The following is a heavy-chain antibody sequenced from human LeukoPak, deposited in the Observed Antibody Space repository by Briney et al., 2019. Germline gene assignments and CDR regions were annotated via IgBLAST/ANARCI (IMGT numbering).Heavy chain of an antibody. D-gene: IGHD2-2*01. CDR1: GFTFSSYS. Sequence: PGGSLRLSCAASGFTFSSYSMNWVRQAPGKGLEWVSYISSSSGTIYYADSVKGRFTISRDNAKNSLYLQMNSLRAEDTAVYYCARDDFPFYCSSTSCLTWFDYWGQGTLVTVSS. V-gene: IGHV3-48*04. J-gene: IGHJ4*02. CDR3: ARDDFPFYCSSTSCLTWFDY. CDR2: ISSSSGTI.